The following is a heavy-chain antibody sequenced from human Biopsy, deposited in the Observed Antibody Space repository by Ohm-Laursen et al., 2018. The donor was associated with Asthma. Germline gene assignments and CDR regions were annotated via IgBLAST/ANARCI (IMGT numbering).Heavy chain of an antibody. J-gene: IGHJ3*01. D-gene: IGHD3-9*01. CDR1: GYNFISFA. V-gene: IGHV1-3*04. CDR2: VNTGNGDT. CDR3: ARTYYDFLTGQVKDVFGV. Sequence: SVKASCKASGYNFISFAIHWARQAPGQRLEWMGWVNTGNGDTKYSQKFQGKVTITRDTSASTAYMELRSLRSEDTATYYCARTYYDFLTGQVKDVFGVWGQGTMVTVSS.